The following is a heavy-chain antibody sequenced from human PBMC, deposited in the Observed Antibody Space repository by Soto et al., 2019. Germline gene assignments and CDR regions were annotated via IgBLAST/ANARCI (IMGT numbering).Heavy chain of an antibody. CDR3: ARYALYYYYYGMDV. CDR1: GFTFSSYW. J-gene: IGHJ6*02. Sequence: EVQLVESGGGLVQPGGSLRLSCAASGFTFSSYWMSWVRQAPGKGLEWVANIKQDGSEKYYVDSVKGRFTISRDNAKNSLYLQMNSLRAEDTAVYYCARYALYYYYYGMDVWGQGTTVTVSS. CDR2: IKQDGSEK. V-gene: IGHV3-7*01.